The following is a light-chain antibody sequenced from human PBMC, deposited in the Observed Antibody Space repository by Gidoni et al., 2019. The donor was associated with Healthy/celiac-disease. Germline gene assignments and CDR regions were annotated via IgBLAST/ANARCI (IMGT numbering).Light chain of an antibody. CDR3: MQALQTPA. J-gene: IGKJ2*01. CDR1: QSLLHSNGYNY. CDR2: LGS. V-gene: IGKV2-28*01. Sequence: DIVMTHSPLSLPVTPGEPASISCRSSQSLLHSNGYNYLDWYLQKPGQSPQLRSYLGSNRASGVPDRCSGSGSGTDLTLKISRVEAEDVGVYYCMQALQTPAFGQGTKLEIK.